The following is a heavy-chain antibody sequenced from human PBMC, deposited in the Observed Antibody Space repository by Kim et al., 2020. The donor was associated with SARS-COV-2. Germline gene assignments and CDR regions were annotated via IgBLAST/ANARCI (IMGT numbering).Heavy chain of an antibody. CDR1: GYTFTDYG. V-gene: IGHV1-18*01. CDR3: ARDREAAGNVDY. CDR2: INTYKGHP. Sequence: ASVKVSCKASGYTFTDYGISWVRQAPGQGLEWMGWINTYKGHPKYAQKFQGRVTMTTDTSTSTAYMELRRLRSDDTAVYYCARDREAAGNVDYWGQGSLVTVSS. J-gene: IGHJ4*02. D-gene: IGHD6-13*01.